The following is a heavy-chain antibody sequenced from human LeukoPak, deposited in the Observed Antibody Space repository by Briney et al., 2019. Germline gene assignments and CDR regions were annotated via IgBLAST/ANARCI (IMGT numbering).Heavy chain of an antibody. J-gene: IGHJ4*02. D-gene: IGHD3-10*01. V-gene: IGHV3-23*01. CDR1: GFTFSNYA. CDR2: ISGSGGST. Sequence: GGSLRLSCAASGFTFSNYAMSWVRQAPGKGLEWVSAISGSGGSTYYADSVKGRFTISRDNSKNTLYLQMDSLRAEDTAVYYCAKGSMVRGATNFDYWGQGTLVTVSS. CDR3: AKGSMVRGATNFDY.